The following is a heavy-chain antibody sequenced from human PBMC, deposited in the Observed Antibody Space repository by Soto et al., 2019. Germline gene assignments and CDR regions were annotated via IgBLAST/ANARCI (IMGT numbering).Heavy chain of an antibody. CDR2: ISSSSSTI. J-gene: IGHJ6*02. CDR3: ARDFARGIAARPSPSHTKHYYYYGMDV. V-gene: IGHV3-48*02. D-gene: IGHD6-6*01. CDR1: GFTFSSYS. Sequence: GGSLRLSCAASGFTFSSYSMNWVRQAPGKGLEWVSYISSSSSTIYYADSVKGRFTISRDNAKNSLYLQMNSLRDEDTAVYYCARDFARGIAARPSPSHTKHYYYYGMDVWGQGTTVTVSS.